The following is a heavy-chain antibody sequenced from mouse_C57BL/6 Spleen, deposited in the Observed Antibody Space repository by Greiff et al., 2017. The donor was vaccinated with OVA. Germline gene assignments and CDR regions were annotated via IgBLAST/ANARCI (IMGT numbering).Heavy chain of an antibody. J-gene: IGHJ4*01. D-gene: IGHD1-1*01. Sequence: QVQLKQSGPELVKPGASVKISCKASGYAFSSSWMNWVKQRPGKGLEWIGRIYPGDGDTNYNGKFTGKATLTADKSSSTAYMQLSSLTSEDSAVYFCARPFYYGSSNYYAMDYWGQGTSVTVSS. CDR2: IYPGDGDT. CDR1: GYAFSSSW. V-gene: IGHV1-82*01. CDR3: ARPFYYGSSNYYAMDY.